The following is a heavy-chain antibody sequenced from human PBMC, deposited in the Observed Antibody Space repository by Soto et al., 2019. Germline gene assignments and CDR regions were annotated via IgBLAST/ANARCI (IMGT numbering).Heavy chain of an antibody. CDR3: AKDLIKLERRSPPDY. D-gene: IGHD1-1*01. CDR1: GFTFSSYG. V-gene: IGHV3-30*18. Sequence: GSLRLSCAASGFTFSSYGMHWVRQAPGKGLEWVAVISYDGINKYYADSVKGRFTISRDNSKNTLYRQMYSWRAEDTAVYYCAKDLIKLERRSPPDYWGQGPLVTVSS. CDR2: ISYDGINK. J-gene: IGHJ4*02.